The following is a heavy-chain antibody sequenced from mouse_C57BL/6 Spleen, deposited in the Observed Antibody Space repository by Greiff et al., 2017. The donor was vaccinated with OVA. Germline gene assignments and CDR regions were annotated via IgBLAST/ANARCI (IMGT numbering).Heavy chain of an antibody. Sequence: EVKLVESGGGLVKPGGSLKLSCAASGFTFSDYGMHWVRQAPEKGLEWVAYISSGSSSIYYADTVKGRFTISRDNAKNTLCLQMTSLRSEDTAMYYCARSGRGFAYWGQGTLVTVSA. V-gene: IGHV5-17*01. CDR2: ISSGSSSI. CDR3: ARSGRGFAY. J-gene: IGHJ3*01. CDR1: GFTFSDYG. D-gene: IGHD1-3*01.